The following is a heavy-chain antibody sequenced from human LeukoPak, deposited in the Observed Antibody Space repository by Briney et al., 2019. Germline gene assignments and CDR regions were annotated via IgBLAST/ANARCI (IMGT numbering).Heavy chain of an antibody. Sequence: ASVKVSCKVSGYTLTELSMHWVRQAPGKGLEWMGGFDPEDGETIYAQKFQGRVTMTENTSTDTAYMELSSLRSEDTAVYYCATGGGSLPGNWFDPWGQGTLVTVSS. CDR2: FDPEDGET. J-gene: IGHJ5*02. CDR1: GYTLTELS. D-gene: IGHD2-15*01. V-gene: IGHV1-24*01. CDR3: ATGGGSLPGNWFDP.